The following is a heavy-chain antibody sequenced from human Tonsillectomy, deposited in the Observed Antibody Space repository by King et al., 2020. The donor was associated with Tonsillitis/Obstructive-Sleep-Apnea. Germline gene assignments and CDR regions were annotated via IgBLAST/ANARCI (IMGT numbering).Heavy chain of an antibody. D-gene: IGHD3-9*01. V-gene: IGHV5-10-1*03. CDR3: ARHGRDYDILTGNPMYEYGMDV. J-gene: IGHJ6*02. CDR1: GYSFTSYW. Sequence: VQLVQSGAEVKKPGESLRISCKGSGYSFTSYWISWVRQMPGKGLEWMGRIDPSDSYTKYSPSFQGHVTISADKSISTAYLQWSSLKASDTAMYYCARHGRDYDILTGNPMYEYGMDVWGQGTTVTVSS. CDR2: IDPSDSYT.